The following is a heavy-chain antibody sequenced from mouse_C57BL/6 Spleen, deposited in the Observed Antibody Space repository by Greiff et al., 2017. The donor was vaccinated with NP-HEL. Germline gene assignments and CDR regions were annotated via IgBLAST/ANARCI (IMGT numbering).Heavy chain of an antibody. CDR1: GYTFTSYW. D-gene: IGHD2-2*01. CDR3: ARRWLRAMDY. J-gene: IGHJ4*01. Sequence: VQLQQPGAELVRPGSSVKLSCKASGYTFTSYWMDWVKQRPGQGLEWIGNIYPSDSETHYNQKFKDKATLTVDKSSSTAYMQLSSLTSEDSAVYYCARRWLRAMDYWGQGTSVTVSS. V-gene: IGHV1-61*01. CDR2: IYPSDSET.